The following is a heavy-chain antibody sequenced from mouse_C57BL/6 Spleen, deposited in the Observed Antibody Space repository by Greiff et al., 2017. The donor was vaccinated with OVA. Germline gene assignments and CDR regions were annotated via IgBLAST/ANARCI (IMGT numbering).Heavy chain of an antibody. CDR1: GFTFSDYG. J-gene: IGHJ4*01. CDR2: ISSGSSTI. Sequence: EVKLQESGGGLVKPGGSLKLSCAASGFTFSDYGMHWVRQAPEKGLEWVAYISSGSSTIYYADTVKGRFTISRDNAKNTLFLQMTSLRSEDTAMYYCARGSYYYAMDYWGQGTSVTVSS. CDR3: ARGSYYYAMDY. V-gene: IGHV5-17*01.